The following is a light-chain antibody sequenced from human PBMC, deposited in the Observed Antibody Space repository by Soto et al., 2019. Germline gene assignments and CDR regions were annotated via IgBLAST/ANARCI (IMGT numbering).Light chain of an antibody. Sequence: EIVMTQSPATLSVSPGERATLSCRASQSVSSSLAWYQQKRGQAPRLLIYDASTRATGIPASCSGSGSGTEFNLTISSLQSEDFAIYYCRHYNNWPPETFGQGIKVDIK. V-gene: IGKV3-15*01. CDR3: RHYNNWPPET. CDR1: QSVSSS. CDR2: DAS. J-gene: IGKJ1*01.